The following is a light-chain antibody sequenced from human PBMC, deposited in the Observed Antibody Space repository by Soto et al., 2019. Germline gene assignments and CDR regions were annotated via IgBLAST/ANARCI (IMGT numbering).Light chain of an antibody. J-gene: IGLJ2*01. CDR1: SSNIGAGYD. CDR3: QSYDGSLSGVV. CDR2: GNS. Sequence: QSVLTQPPSVSGAPGQRVTISCTGSSSNIGAGYDVHWYQQLPGTAPKLLIYGNSNRPSGVPDRFSGSKSGTSASLAITGLQAEEDADYYCQSYDGSLSGVVFGGGTKVTVL. V-gene: IGLV1-40*01.